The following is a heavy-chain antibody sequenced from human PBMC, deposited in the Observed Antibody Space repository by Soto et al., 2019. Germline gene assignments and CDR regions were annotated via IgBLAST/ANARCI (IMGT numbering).Heavy chain of an antibody. CDR2: VSASGLNT. J-gene: IGHJ4*02. V-gene: IGHV3-23*01. CDR1: RFTFGPYA. D-gene: IGHD2-15*01. CDR3: SLESGGTGRSFDY. Sequence: GGSLRLSCAASRFTFGPYAMAWVRQAPGKGLEWVSGVSASGLNTDYADPVKGRFYISRDNSKNTLYLQMNSLRAEDTAVYYCSLESGGTGRSFDYWCKRPLVSLSS.